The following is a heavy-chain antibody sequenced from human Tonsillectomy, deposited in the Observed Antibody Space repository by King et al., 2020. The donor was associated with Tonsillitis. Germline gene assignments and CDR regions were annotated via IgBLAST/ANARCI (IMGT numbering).Heavy chain of an antibody. Sequence: QLVQSGAEVKKPGDSLKISCKGSGYSFSNYWIGWVRQMPGKGLEWMGIIYPGDSETRYSPAFQGRVTISADKSINTAYLQWSRLKASDTALFYCARLEEPYTKISAFAIWGQGKMVTVSS. CDR2: IYPGDSET. V-gene: IGHV5-51*01. CDR3: ARLEEPYTKISAFAI. J-gene: IGHJ3*02. D-gene: IGHD1-14*01. CDR1: GYSFSNYW.